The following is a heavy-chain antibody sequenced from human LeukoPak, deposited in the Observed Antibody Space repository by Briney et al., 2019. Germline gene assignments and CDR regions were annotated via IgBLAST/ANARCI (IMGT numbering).Heavy chain of an antibody. J-gene: IGHJ4*02. CDR2: IYYSGST. CDR1: GGSISSYY. V-gene: IGHV4-59*01. Sequence: SETLSLTCTVSGGSISSYYWSWIRQPPRKGLEWIGYIYYSGSTNYNPSLKSRVTISVDTSKNQFSLKLSSVTAADTAVYYCARGRVRGVIIRGLVDYWGQGTLVTVSS. CDR3: ARGRVRGVIIRGLVDY. D-gene: IGHD3-10*01.